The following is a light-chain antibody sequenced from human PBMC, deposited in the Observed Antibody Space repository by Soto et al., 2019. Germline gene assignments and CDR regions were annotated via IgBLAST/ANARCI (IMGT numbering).Light chain of an antibody. Sequence: QSALTQPASVSGSPGQSITISCTGTSSDVGGYNYVSWYQQHPGKAPKLMIYDVSNRPSGVSNRFSGSKSGNTASLTISGLQAEDEADYYCGSYGVFGTGTKLTVL. CDR3: GSYGV. V-gene: IGLV2-14*01. CDR2: DVS. CDR1: SSDVGGYNY. J-gene: IGLJ1*01.